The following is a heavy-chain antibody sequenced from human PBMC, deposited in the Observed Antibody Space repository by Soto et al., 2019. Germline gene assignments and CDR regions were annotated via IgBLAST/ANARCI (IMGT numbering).Heavy chain of an antibody. CDR2: IKQDGSEK. CDR3: ARDQYCSSTSCYRRGMDV. CDR1: GFTFSSYW. V-gene: IGHV3-7*01. J-gene: IGHJ6*02. Sequence: LRLSCAASGFTFSSYWMSWVRQAPGKGLEWVANIKQDGSEKYYVDSVKGRFTISRDNAKNSLYLQMNSLRAEDTAVYYCARDQYCSSTSCYRRGMDVWGQGTTVTVSS. D-gene: IGHD2-2*01.